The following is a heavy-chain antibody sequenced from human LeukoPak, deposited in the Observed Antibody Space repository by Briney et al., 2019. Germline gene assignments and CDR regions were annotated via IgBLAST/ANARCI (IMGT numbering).Heavy chain of an antibody. D-gene: IGHD3-3*01. V-gene: IGHV4-59*01. J-gene: IGHJ4*02. CDR1: GGSISSYY. CDR3: ARGGDFWSGYYSPTEDY. CDR2: IYYSGST. Sequence: SETLSLTCTVSGGSISSYYWSWIRQPPGKGLEWIGYIYYSGSTNYNPSLKSRVTISVDTSKNQFSLKLSSVTAADTAVYYCARGGDFWSGYYSPTEDYWGQGILVTVSS.